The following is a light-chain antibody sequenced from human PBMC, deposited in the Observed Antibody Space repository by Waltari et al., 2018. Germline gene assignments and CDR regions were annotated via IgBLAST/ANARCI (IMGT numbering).Light chain of an antibody. CDR3: CSYAGAV. V-gene: IGLV2-23*01. CDR1: SSGVGSYNL. Sequence: QSALTQPAPVSGSPGQSIPISCTGTSSGVGSYNLGTWCQQHPGKAPKLMIYEGSKRPSGVSNRFSGSKSGNTAALTISGLQAADEADYYCCSYAGAVFGGGTKLTIL. CDR2: EGS. J-gene: IGLJ3*02.